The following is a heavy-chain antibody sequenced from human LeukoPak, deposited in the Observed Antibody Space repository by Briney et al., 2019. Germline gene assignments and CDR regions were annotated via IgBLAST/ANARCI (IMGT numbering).Heavy chain of an antibody. CDR1: GYDFTSVG. J-gene: IGHJ4*02. CDR2: ISTYNGNT. CDR3: ARAGSGSGWYFDY. D-gene: IGHD6-19*01. V-gene: IGHV1-18*01. Sequence: ASVKVSCKASGYDFTSVGITWVRRAPGQGLEWMGWISTYNGNTRYAQKFQGRVAMPTHTSTTTAYMELRGLRFNDTAVYYCARAGSGSGWYFDYWGQGTLVTVSS.